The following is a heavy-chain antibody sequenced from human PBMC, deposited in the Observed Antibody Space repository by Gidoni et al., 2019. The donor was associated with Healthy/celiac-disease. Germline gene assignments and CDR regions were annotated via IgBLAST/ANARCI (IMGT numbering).Heavy chain of an antibody. CDR3: ARGFRGMVRGFGY. Sequence: QVQLQQWGAGLLKPSETLSLTCAVYGGSFSGYYWSWIRQPPGKGLEWIGEINHSGSPTNYNPSLKSRVTISVDTSKNQFSLKLSSVTAADTAVYYCARGFRGMVRGFGYWGQGTLVTVSS. CDR1: GGSFSGYY. V-gene: IGHV4-34*01. D-gene: IGHD3-10*01. CDR2: INHSGSPT. J-gene: IGHJ4*02.